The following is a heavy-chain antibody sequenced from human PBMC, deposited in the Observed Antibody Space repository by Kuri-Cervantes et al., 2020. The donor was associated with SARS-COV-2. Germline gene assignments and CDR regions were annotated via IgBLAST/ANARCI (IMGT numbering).Heavy chain of an antibody. V-gene: IGHV1-18*01. Sequence: ASVKVSCKASGYTFTSYGISWVRQAPGQGLEWMGWISAYNGNTNYAQKLQGRVTMTRDTSTNTAYMELRSLRSEDTAVYYCARGELYDTTGLNYWGQGTLVTVSS. J-gene: IGHJ4*02. CDR2: ISAYNGNT. CDR1: GYTFTSYG. CDR3: ARGELYDTTGLNY. D-gene: IGHD3-22*01.